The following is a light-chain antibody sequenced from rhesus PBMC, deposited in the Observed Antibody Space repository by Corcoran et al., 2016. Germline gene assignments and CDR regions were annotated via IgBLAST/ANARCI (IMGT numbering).Light chain of an antibody. CDR3: QQYYTRPYS. CDR1: QGISTW. CDR2: KAS. J-gene: IGKJ2*01. Sequence: DIQMTQSPPSLSASVGDTVTITCRASQGISTWIAWYQQKPGKAPKVLISKASSLHSGVPSRVSGSGSGTDFTLTISSLQSEDFATYHCQQYYTRPYSFGQGTKVEIK. V-gene: IGKV1-22*01.